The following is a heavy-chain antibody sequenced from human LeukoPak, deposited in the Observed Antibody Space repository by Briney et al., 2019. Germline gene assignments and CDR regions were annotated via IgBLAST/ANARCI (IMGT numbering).Heavy chain of an antibody. J-gene: IGHJ4*02. Sequence: SETLSLTCTVSGGSISSYYWSWIRQPPGKGLEWIGYIYYSGSTNYNPSLKSRVTISVDTSKSQFSLKLSSVTAADTAVYYCARLTRRSGNYFDYWGQGTLVTVSS. D-gene: IGHD1-1*01. V-gene: IGHV4-59*01. CDR3: ARLTRRSGNYFDY. CDR2: IYYSGST. CDR1: GGSISSYY.